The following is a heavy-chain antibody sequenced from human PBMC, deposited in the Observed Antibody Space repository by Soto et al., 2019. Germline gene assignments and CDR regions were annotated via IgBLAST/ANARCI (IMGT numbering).Heavy chain of an antibody. CDR1: GFTFSSYA. Sequence: CAASGFTFSSYAMNWVRQAPGKGPEWVSHISVTGDTYYADSVKGRFTISRDNSKNTLFLQMNSLRAEDTAVYYCAKSLSTATSFDYWGQGTPVTVSS. J-gene: IGHJ4*02. CDR2: ISVTGDT. V-gene: IGHV3-23*01. CDR3: AKSLSTATSFDY.